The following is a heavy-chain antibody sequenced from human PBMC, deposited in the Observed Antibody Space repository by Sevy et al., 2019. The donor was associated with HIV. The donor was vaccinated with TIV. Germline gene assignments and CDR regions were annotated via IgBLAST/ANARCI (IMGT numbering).Heavy chain of an antibody. D-gene: IGHD6-19*01. CDR1: GFTFSSYS. V-gene: IGHV3-21*01. CDR2: ISSSSSYI. J-gene: IGHJ4*02. Sequence: GGSLRLSCAASGFTFSSYSMNWVRQAPGKGLEWVSSISSSSSYIYYAHSVKGRFTISRDNAKNSLYLQMNSLRAEDTAVYYCARYIAVAGTSGIDYWGQGTLVTVSS. CDR3: ARYIAVAGTSGIDY.